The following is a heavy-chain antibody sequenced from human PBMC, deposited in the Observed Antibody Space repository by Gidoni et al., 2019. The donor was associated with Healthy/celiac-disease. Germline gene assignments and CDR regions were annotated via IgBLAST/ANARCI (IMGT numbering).Heavy chain of an antibody. CDR2: IYSGSST. J-gene: IGHJ4*02. D-gene: IGHD1-26*01. CDR1: GFTVSSNY. V-gene: IGHV3-66*01. Sequence: EVQLVESGGGLVQPGGSLRLSCASSGFTVSSNYMSWVSQAPGKGLEWVSVIYSGSSTYYADSVKGRFTISRDNSKNTLYLQMNSLRAEDTAVYYCARGGPSGSYYNGYWGQGTLVTVSS. CDR3: ARGGPSGSYYNGY.